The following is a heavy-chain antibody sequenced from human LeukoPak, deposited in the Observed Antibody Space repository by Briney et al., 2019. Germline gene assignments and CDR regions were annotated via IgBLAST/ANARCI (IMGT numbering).Heavy chain of an antibody. CDR2: ILPSVGTA. D-gene: IGHD5-18*01. J-gene: IGHJ6*03. CDR1: GGTTSA. CDR3: ARGRLQLLLGADFFYYMDV. Sequence: GASVKVSCKASGGTTSAIGWVRQAPGQGLGWMGGILPSVGTAHSSQKFQGRVTITADKSTSTAYMELSSLTSEDTAVYYCARGRLQLLLGADFFYYMDVWGKGTTVIISS. V-gene: IGHV1-69*06.